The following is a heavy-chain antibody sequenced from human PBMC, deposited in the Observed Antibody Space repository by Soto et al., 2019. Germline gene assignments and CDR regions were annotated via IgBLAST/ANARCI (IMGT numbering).Heavy chain of an antibody. CDR1: GYTFTGYY. CDR3: ARGYYDILTGYSTDAFDI. V-gene: IGHV1-2*04. J-gene: IGHJ3*02. Sequence: ASVKVSCKASGYTFTGYYMHWVRQAPGQGLEWMGWISPNSGGTNYAQKFQGWVTMTRDTSISTAYMELSRLRSDDTAVYYCARGYYDILTGYSTDAFDIWGQGTVVTVSS. D-gene: IGHD3-9*01. CDR2: ISPNSGGT.